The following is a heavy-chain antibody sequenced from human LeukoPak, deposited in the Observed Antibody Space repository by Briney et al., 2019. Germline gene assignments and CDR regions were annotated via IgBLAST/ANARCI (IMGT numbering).Heavy chain of an antibody. CDR1: GFTFTIYA. V-gene: IGHV3-23*01. Sequence: GGSLRLSCAASGFTFTIYAMNWGRQAPGKGLDWVSVISDSGGSTYYADSVKGRFTISRDNSKNTLYLQMNSLRAEDTAVYYCAKQFYGDYGAFNYWGQGTLVTVSS. J-gene: IGHJ4*02. D-gene: IGHD4-17*01. CDR3: AKQFYGDYGAFNY. CDR2: ISDSGGST.